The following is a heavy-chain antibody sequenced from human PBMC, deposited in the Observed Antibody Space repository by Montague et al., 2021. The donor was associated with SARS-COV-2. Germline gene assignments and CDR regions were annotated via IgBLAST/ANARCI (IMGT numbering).Heavy chain of an antibody. J-gene: IGHJ4*02. Sequence: SLRLSCAASGFTFSSYAMHWVRQAPGKGLEWVAVISYDGSNKYYADSVKGRFTISRDNSKNTLYLQMNSLRAEDTAVCYCASSLIYHYFDYWGQGTLVTVSS. CDR1: GFTFSSYA. CDR2: ISYDGSNK. V-gene: IGHV3-30-3*01. D-gene: IGHD5-12*01. CDR3: ASSLIYHYFDY.